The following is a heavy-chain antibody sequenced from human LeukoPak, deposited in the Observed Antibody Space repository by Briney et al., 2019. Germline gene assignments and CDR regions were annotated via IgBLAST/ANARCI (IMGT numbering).Heavy chain of an antibody. J-gene: IGHJ4*02. D-gene: IGHD4-17*01. V-gene: IGHV3-21*01. CDR3: ARDPYGDYDQYYFDY. CDR2: ISSSSSYI. CDR1: GFTFSSYS. Sequence: GGSLRLSCAASGFTFSSYSMNWVRQAPGKGLEWVSSISSSSSYIYYADSVKGRFTISRDNAKNSLYLQMNSLRAEDTAVYYCARDPYGDYDQYYFDYWGQGTLVTVSS.